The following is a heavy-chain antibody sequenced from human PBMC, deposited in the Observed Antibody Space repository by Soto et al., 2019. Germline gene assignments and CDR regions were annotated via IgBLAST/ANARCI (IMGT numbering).Heavy chain of an antibody. D-gene: IGHD6-19*01. CDR2: IWYDGSNK. Sequence: QVQLVESGGGVVQPGRSLRLSCAASGFTFSSYGMHWVRQAPGKGLEWVALIWYDGSNKYYADSVKGRFTISRDDSKNTVFLQMNSLRADDTAVYFCVRDSGWLFDSWGQGTLVTVSS. CDR1: GFTFSSYG. V-gene: IGHV3-33*01. J-gene: IGHJ4*02. CDR3: VRDSGWLFDS.